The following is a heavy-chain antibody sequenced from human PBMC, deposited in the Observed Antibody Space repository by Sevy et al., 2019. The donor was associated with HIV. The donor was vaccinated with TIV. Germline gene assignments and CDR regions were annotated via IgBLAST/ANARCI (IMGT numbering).Heavy chain of an antibody. CDR1: GGSISSSSYY. J-gene: IGHJ6*02. CDR2: IYYSGNT. D-gene: IGHD6-6*01. V-gene: IGHV4-39*01. Sequence: SETLSLTCTVSGGSISSSSYYWGWIRQPPGKGLEWIGSIYYSGNTYYNPSLKSRVTISVDTSKNHFSLKLSSVTAADTAVYYCARPSPGYSSSYVTYYYGMDVWGQGTTVTVSS. CDR3: ARPSPGYSSSYVTYYYGMDV.